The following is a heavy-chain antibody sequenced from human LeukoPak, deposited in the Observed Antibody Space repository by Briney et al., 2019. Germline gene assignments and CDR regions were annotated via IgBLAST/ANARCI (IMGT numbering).Heavy chain of an antibody. V-gene: IGHV1-69*06. D-gene: IGHD5-18*01. Sequence: ASVKVSCKASGGTFSSYAISWVRQAPGQGLEWMGGIIPIFGTANYAQKFQGRVTITADKSTSTAYMELSSLRSEDTAVYYCARESGYSSTNWFDPWGQGTLVTVSS. CDR2: IIPIFGTA. J-gene: IGHJ5*02. CDR3: ARESGYSSTNWFDP. CDR1: GGTFSSYA.